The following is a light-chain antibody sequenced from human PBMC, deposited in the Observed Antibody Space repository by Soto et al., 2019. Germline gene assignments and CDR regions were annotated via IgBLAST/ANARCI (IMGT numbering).Light chain of an antibody. CDR2: AAS. CDR1: QNIITY. CDR3: QQSYSNST. V-gene: IGKV1-39*01. Sequence: DVQLTQSPSSLSVFVGDSVTVTCRASQNIITYLHWYHQKPGEAPTLLINAASTLQSGVPSRFSGSGSGTDFTLTINSLQPEDVGTYYCQQSYSNSTFRQGTTVEIK. J-gene: IGKJ1*01.